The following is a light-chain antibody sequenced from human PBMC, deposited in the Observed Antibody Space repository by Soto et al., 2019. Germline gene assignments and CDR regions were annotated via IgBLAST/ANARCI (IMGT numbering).Light chain of an antibody. J-gene: IGKJ4*01. CDR2: DAS. CDR3: QQRSNWPSLT. V-gene: IGKV3-11*01. CDR1: QSVGSY. Sequence: EIVLKPYPCNLSLSPRERAPLSCRASQSVGSYLAWYQHKPGQAPRLLISDASNRATGIPARFSGSGSETDFTLTISSLEPEASAVYYCQQRSNWPSLTFGGGPQV.